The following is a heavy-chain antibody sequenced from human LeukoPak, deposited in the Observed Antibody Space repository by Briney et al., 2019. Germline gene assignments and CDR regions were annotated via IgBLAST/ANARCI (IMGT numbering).Heavy chain of an antibody. CDR1: GYTFTDYF. Sequence: ASVKVSCKASGYTFTDYFMHWVRQAPGQGLEWMGWINPNSGGINYAQKFQGRVTMTRDTSISTAYMELSRLRSDDTAVYYCARPPGQDDAFDIWGQGTMVTVSS. V-gene: IGHV1-2*02. CDR3: ARPPGQDDAFDI. CDR2: INPNSGGI. J-gene: IGHJ3*02.